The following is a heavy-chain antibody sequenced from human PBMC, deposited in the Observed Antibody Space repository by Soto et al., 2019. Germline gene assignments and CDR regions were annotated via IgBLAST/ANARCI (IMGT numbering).Heavy chain of an antibody. CDR1: GFTFSSYW. CDR3: ARVNIVATTAYYYYYGMDV. V-gene: IGHV3-7*01. D-gene: IGHD5-12*01. J-gene: IGHJ6*02. Sequence: GGSLRLSCAASGFTFSSYWMSWVRQAPGKGLEWVANIKQDGSEKYYVDSVKGRFTISRDNAKNSLYLQMNSLRAEDTAVYYCARVNIVATTAYYYYYGMDVCGQGTTVTVSS. CDR2: IKQDGSEK.